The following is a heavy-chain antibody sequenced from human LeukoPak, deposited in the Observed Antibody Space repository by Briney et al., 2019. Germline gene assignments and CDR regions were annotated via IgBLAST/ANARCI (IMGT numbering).Heavy chain of an antibody. J-gene: IGHJ5*02. CDR3: ARVSCSGGSCYSSGYWFDP. CDR2: IYYSGST. D-gene: IGHD2-15*01. V-gene: IGHV4-59*01. Sequence: KTSETLSLTCTVSGGSISSYYWSWIRQPPGKGLEWIGYIYYSGSTNYNPSLKSRVTISVDTSKNQFSLKLSSVTAADTAVYYCARVSCSGGSCYSSGYWFDPWGQGTLVTVSS. CDR1: GGSISSYY.